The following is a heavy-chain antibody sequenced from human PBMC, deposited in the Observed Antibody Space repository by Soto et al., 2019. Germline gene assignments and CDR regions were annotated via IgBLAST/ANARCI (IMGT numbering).Heavy chain of an antibody. CDR1: GFTFSSYG. CDR2: ISYDGSNK. D-gene: IGHD2-2*02. Sequence: LRLSCAASGFTFSSYGMHWVRQAPGKGLEWVAVISYDGSNKYYADSVKGRFTISRDNSKNTLYLQMNSLRAEDTAMYYCAKVFTGGYTALYYFDYWGQGTLVTVS. CDR3: AKVFTGGYTALYYFDY. J-gene: IGHJ4*02. V-gene: IGHV3-30*18.